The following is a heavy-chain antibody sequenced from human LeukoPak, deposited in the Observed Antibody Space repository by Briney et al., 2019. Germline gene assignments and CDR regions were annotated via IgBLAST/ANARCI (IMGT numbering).Heavy chain of an antibody. J-gene: IGHJ6*03. D-gene: IGHD3-22*01. V-gene: IGHV3-23*01. CDR3: AKGTHSSDYSAPYKFYYMDV. CDR1: GFTFSSFA. Sequence: GGSLRLSCVASGFTFSSFAMSWVRQAPGKGLEWVSGVCGSGVSTYYADSVKGRFTIFRDNIKNTLLLQMNSLRVEDTAVYYCAKGTHSSDYSAPYKFYYMDVWAKGTTVTVSS. CDR2: VCGSGVST.